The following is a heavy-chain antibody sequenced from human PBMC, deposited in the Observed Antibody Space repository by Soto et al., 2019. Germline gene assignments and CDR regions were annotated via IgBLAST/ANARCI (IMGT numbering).Heavy chain of an antibody. J-gene: IGHJ4*02. D-gene: IGHD3-3*01. CDR3: VRDSVRFGPAFDY. Sequence: SETLSLTCAVSGDSITSIYHWAWIRQPPGRVLEWVASIYHSGTTYYNPSLKSRVTISVDTSKNQFSLNLRSVTAADTAVYYCVRDSVRFGPAFDYWGQGTLVTVSS. V-gene: IGHV4-38-2*02. CDR1: GDSITSIYH. CDR2: IYHSGTT.